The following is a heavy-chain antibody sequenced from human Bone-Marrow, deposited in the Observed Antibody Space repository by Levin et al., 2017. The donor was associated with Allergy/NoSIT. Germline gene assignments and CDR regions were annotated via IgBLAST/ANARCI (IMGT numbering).Heavy chain of an antibody. CDR2: INQSGNT. D-gene: IGHD3-3*01. CDR3: ARGVLAWLLNY. CDR1: DGSFTGYS. Sequence: PSQTLSLTCGVSDGSFTGYSWTWIRQPPGKGLEWIGEINQSGNTNYNPSLTSRVTLSLDTSKNQFSLNLTSVTAADTAVYYCARGVLAWLLNYWGQGTLVTVSS. J-gene: IGHJ4*02. V-gene: IGHV4-34*01.